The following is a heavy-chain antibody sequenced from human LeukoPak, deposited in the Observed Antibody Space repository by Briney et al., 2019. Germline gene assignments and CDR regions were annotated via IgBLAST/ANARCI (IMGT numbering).Heavy chain of an antibody. J-gene: IGHJ4*02. CDR3: VTEKASSARLFYN. D-gene: IGHD6-19*01. CDR2: ISSNGDST. CDR1: GFTFSSYA. Sequence: GGSLRLSCAASGFTFSSYAMHWVRQAPGKGLQYVSGISSNGDSTYYANSVKGRFTISRDNSKNTLYFQMGSLRAEDMAVYYCVTEKASSARLFYNWGQGALGTVSS. V-gene: IGHV3-64*01.